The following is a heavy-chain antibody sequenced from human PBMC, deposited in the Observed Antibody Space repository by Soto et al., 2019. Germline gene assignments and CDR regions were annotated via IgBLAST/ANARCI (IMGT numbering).Heavy chain of an antibody. V-gene: IGHV3-23*01. CDR2: ISGSGVDT. CDR1: GLTFSNYA. Sequence: GGSLRLSCAASGLTFSNYAMSWVRQTPAKGLEWVSAISGSGVDTYYADSVRGRFTISRDNSMNTLYLQMKSLRAEDTAIYYCAKERAAPLHMDVWGQGTTVTVSS. CDR3: AKERAAPLHMDV. J-gene: IGHJ6*02.